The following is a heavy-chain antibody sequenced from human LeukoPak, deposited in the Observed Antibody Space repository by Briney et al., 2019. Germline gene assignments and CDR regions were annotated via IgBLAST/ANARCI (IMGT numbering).Heavy chain of an antibody. CDR1: GYTFTCYG. J-gene: IGHJ3*02. V-gene: IGHV1-18*01. D-gene: IGHD3-3*01. CDR3: ATALRGDFWSGNDAFDI. CDR2: ISAYNGNT. Sequence: ASVKVSCKASGYTFTCYGISWVRQAPGQGLEWMGWISAYNGNTNYAQKLQGRVTMTTDTYTSTAYMELRSLRSDDTAVYYCATALRGDFWSGNDAFDIWGQGTMVTVSS.